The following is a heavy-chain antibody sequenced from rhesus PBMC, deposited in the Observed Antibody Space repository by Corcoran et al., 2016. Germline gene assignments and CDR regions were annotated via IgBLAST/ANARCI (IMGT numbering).Heavy chain of an antibody. CDR2: ISYSGST. CDR1: GGSISSTYYY. J-gene: IGHJ1*01. CDR3: VRDYPQYCSGIYCYAVGNFEF. V-gene: IGHV4-122*02. Sequence: QVQLQESGPGLVKPSETLSLTCAVSGGSISSTYYYWSWIRQAPGKGLEWIGYISYSGSTSYNPSRKSRVIISRDASKNQFSLRLTSVTAADTAVYYCVRDYPQYCSGIYCYAVGNFEFWGQGALVTVSS. D-gene: IGHD2-27*01.